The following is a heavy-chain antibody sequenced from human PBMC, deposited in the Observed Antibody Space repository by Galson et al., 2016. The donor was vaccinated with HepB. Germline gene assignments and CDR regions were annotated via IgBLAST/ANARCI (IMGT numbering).Heavy chain of an antibody. V-gene: IGHV2-5*02. CDR3: AHSLLYCTGTYCHGVGVNWFGP. CDR1: GFSLSTSGVG. Sequence: PALVKPPQTLTLTCTFSGFSLSTSGVGVGWIRQPPGKALEWLALIYWDDDKRYSPSLKSRLTITKDTSKNRVVLTMTNMDPVDTASYYCAHSLLYCTGTYCHGVGVNWFGPWGQGTLVTVSS. CDR2: IYWDDDK. J-gene: IGHJ5*02. D-gene: IGHD2-8*02.